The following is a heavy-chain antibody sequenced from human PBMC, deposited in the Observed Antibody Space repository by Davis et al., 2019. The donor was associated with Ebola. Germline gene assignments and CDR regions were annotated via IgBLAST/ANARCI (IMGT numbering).Heavy chain of an antibody. V-gene: IGHV3-48*01. CDR1: GFTFSSYS. CDR3: SRVTGYGNTGYYYGMDV. J-gene: IGHJ6*02. D-gene: IGHD5-18*01. CDR2: ISSSSSTI. Sequence: GESLKISCVASGFTFSSYSMNWVRQAPGKGLEWVSYISSSSSTIYYADSVKGRFTISRDNAKNSLYLQMNSLRAEDTAVYYWSRVTGYGNTGYYYGMDVWGQGTTVTVSS.